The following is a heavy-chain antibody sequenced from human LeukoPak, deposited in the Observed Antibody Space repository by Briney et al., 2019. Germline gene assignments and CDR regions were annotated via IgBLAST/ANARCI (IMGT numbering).Heavy chain of an antibody. CDR1: GYSISSGYY. CDR3: AGVGYSYGSNYFDY. V-gene: IGHV4-38-2*02. Sequence: SETLSLTCTVSGYSISSGYYWGWIRQPPGKGLEWIGSIYHSGSTYYNPSLKSRVTISVDTSKNQFSLKLSSVTAADTAVYYCAGVGYSYGSNYFDYWGQGTLVTVSS. CDR2: IYHSGST. J-gene: IGHJ4*02. D-gene: IGHD5-18*01.